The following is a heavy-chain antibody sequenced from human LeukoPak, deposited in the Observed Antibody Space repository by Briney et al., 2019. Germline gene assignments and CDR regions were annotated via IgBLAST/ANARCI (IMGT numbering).Heavy chain of an antibody. CDR2: IYYSGST. CDR1: GGSISSGDYY. CDR3: ARGFRDIVVVPTYYFDY. J-gene: IGHJ4*02. Sequence: SQTLSLTCTVSGGSISSGDYYWSWIRQPPGKGLEWIGYIYYSGSTYYNPSLKSRVTISVDTSKNQFSLKLSSVTAADTAVYYCARGFRDIVVVPTYYFDYWGQGTLVTVPS. D-gene: IGHD2-2*01. V-gene: IGHV4-30-4*01.